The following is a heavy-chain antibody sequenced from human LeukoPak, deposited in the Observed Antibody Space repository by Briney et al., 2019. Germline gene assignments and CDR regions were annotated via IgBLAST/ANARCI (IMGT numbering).Heavy chain of an antibody. D-gene: IGHD6-19*01. CDR3: ASGYSSGWYAIPPSLAFDY. V-gene: IGHV5-51*01. J-gene: IGHJ4*02. CDR2: IHPGDSDT. Sequence: GESLKISCKGSGYSFTSYWIGWVRQMPGKGLEWMGIIHPGDSDTRYSPSFQGQVTISADKSISTAYLQWSSLKASDTAMYYCASGYSSGWYAIPPSLAFDYWGQGTLVTVSS. CDR1: GYSFTSYW.